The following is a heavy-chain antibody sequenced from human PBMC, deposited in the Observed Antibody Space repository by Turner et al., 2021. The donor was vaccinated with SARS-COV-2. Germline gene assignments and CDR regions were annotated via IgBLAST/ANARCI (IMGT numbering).Heavy chain of an antibody. CDR1: SGSIRTTTYY. J-gene: IGHJ3*02. CDR2: VHYTGST. V-gene: IGHV4-39*01. D-gene: IGHD1-26*01. CDR3: ARGGWSDYVESTPFDI. Sequence: QLQLQESGPGLLRPSETLSRTCTVPSGSIRTTTYYWGWIRRPPGKGLEWIGSVHYTGSTYYNPSLKSRVTVSIDTPKNQFSLKLSSVTAADTAVYYCARGGWSDYVESTPFDIWGQGTVVTISS.